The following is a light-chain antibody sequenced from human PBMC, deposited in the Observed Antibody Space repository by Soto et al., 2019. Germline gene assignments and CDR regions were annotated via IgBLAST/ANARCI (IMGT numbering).Light chain of an antibody. CDR2: LNSDGSH. CDR3: QTWGSGIVV. V-gene: IGLV4-69*01. Sequence: QPVLTQSPSASASLGASAKLTCTLSSGHSNYAIAWHQQQSEKGPRYLMKLNSDGSHSKGDGIPDRFSGSSSGAERYLTISSLQSEDEADYFFQTWGSGIVVFGGGTKVTVL. J-gene: IGLJ2*01. CDR1: SGHSNYA.